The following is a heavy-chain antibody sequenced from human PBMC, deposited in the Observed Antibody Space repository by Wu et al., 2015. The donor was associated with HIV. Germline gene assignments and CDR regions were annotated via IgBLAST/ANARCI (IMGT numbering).Heavy chain of an antibody. Sequence: QVQVVQSGAEMKKPGSSVRVSCRTSGGTFNNYVINWVRQAPGQGLQWMGGIVPVFSSANFPQKFQGRVTITADEPTSTAYMEVSNLKSDDTAVYYCAIGPYAGAPYNYDFWGQGTLVTVSS. V-gene: IGHV1-69*12. CDR3: AIGPYAGAPYNYDF. D-gene: IGHD3-16*01. CDR1: GGTFNNYV. CDR2: IVPVFSSA. J-gene: IGHJ4*02.